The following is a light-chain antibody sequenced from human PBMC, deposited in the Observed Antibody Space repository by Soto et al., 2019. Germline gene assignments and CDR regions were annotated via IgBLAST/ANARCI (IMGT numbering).Light chain of an antibody. V-gene: IGKV1-39*01. CDR1: QDIGNW. J-gene: IGKJ1*01. CDR3: QQTFSTPLT. Sequence: DIQVTQSPPSMAASVGDRVTITYRASQDIGNWMTWYQQKPGKAPKLLIYSASTLVRGVPSRFSGSGSGTDFTFTISSLQPEDFATYFCQQTFSTPLTFGHGTKVDIK. CDR2: SAS.